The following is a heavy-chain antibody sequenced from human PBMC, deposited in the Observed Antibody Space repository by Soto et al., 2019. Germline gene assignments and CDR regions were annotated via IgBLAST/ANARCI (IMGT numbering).Heavy chain of an antibody. Sequence: PSETLSLTCTVSGGSISSYYWGWIRQPPGKGLEWIGSIYYSGSTYYNPSLKSRVTISVDTSKNQFSLKLSSVTAADTAVYYCASTGDYGSGSYYSGSYYYGMDVWGQGTTVTVSS. D-gene: IGHD3-10*01. J-gene: IGHJ6*02. V-gene: IGHV4-39*01. CDR2: IYYSGST. CDR1: GGSISSYY. CDR3: ASTGDYGSGSYYSGSYYYGMDV.